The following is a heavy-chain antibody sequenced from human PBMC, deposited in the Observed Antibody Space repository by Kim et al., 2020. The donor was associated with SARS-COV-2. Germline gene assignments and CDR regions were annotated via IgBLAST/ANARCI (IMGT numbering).Heavy chain of an antibody. D-gene: IGHD3-22*01. CDR2: ISAYNGNT. J-gene: IGHJ4*02. V-gene: IGHV1-18*01. CDR1: GYTFTSYG. CDR3: ARGSGYYYDSSGYYYLFDY. Sequence: ASVKVSCKASGYTFTSYGISWVRQAPGQGLEWMGWISAYNGNTNYAQKLQGRVTMTTDTSTSTAYMELRSLRSDDTAVYYCARGSGYYYDSSGYYYLFDYWGQGTLVTVSS.